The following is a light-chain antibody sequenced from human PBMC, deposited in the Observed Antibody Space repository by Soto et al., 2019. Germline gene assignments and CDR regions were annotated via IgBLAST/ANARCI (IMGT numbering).Light chain of an antibody. CDR1: QSVGNN. CDR2: DAS. CDR3: QQYGPSLIT. J-gene: IGKJ5*01. V-gene: IGKV3-20*01. Sequence: ENVLTQSPGTLSLSPGERATLSCRASQSVGNNLAWYQQRPGQAPTLLISDASSRATGIPDRFSGSGSGTDFTLTISRLEPEDCALYYCQQYGPSLITFGQGTRLESK.